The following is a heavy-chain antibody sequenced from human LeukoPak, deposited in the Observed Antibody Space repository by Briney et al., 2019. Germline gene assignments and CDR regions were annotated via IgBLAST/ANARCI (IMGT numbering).Heavy chain of an antibody. CDR3: AKSLGERPPGDYFDY. D-gene: IGHD3-10*01. V-gene: IGHV3-23*01. CDR2: ISGSGILR. CDR1: GFKLGDYA. Sequence: SGGSLRLSCGASGFKLGDYAMSWIRQTPGKGLEWVSAISGSGILRYYADFVKGRFTISRDESKNTLYLQMNSLRAEDTAVYYCAKSLGERPPGDYFDYWGQGTLVTVSS. J-gene: IGHJ4*02.